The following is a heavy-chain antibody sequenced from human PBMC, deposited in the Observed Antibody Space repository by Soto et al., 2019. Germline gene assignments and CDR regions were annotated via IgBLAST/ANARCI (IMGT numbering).Heavy chain of an antibody. CDR3: AGGGFWSGYYSWFDP. Sequence: QVQLVQSGAEVKKPGSSVKVSCKTSGGTISNYAISWVRQAPGQGLEWMGGIIPLFGTTNYAQKVQGRVTITTAESTRRAYMELSSPRSDDTAVYYCAGGGFWSGYYSWFDPWGQGTLVTVSS. D-gene: IGHD3-3*01. CDR1: GGTISNYA. CDR2: IIPLFGTT. J-gene: IGHJ5*02. V-gene: IGHV1-69*05.